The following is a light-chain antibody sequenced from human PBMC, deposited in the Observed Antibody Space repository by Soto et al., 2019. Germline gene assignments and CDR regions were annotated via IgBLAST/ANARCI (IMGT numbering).Light chain of an antibody. CDR2: DTS. CDR3: QQRGNWPRT. J-gene: IGKJ2*01. CDR1: QSVSSH. Sequence: EIVLTQSPVTLSLSPGERATLSCRASQSVSSHLAWYQQRPGQAPRLLIYDTSNRATRIPARFSGSGSGTDFSLTISSLEPEDFAVYYCQQRGNWPRTFGQGTKLEI. V-gene: IGKV3-11*01.